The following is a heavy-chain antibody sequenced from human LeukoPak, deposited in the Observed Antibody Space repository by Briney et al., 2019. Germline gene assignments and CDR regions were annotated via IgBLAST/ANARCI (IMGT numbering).Heavy chain of an antibody. V-gene: IGHV7-4-1*02. Sequence: ASVKVSCKASGYTFTSYAMNWVRQAPGQGLEWMGWINTNTGNPTYAQGFTGRFVFSLDTSVSTAYLQISSLKAEDTAVYYCAPRSSTSRWGYFDYWGQGTLVTVSS. CDR1: GYTFTSYA. CDR3: APRSSTSRWGYFDY. D-gene: IGHD2-2*01. J-gene: IGHJ4*02. CDR2: INTNTGNP.